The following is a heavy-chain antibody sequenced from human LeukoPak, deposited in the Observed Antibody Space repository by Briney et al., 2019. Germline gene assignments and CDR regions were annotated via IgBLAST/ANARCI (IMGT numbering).Heavy chain of an antibody. J-gene: IGHJ6*02. V-gene: IGHV1-8*01. CDR2: MRPNGGYT. Sequence: ASVKVSCKASGYTFTSYDINWVRQATGQGPELMGWMRPNGGYTGYAQKFKGRVTMTRNTSISTAYMELSNLTSEDTAVYYCARGVDNGVDVWGQGTTVTVS. CDR3: ARGVDNGVDV. CDR1: GYTFTSYD. D-gene: IGHD5-24*01.